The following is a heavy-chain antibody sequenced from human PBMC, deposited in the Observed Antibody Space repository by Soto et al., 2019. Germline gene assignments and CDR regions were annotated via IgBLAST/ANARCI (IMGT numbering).Heavy chain of an antibody. CDR1: GFTLSSYA. CDR3: ARPRDGYPIYSYYFDY. D-gene: IGHD5-12*01. Sequence: QVQLVESGGGVVQPGRSLRLSCAASGFTLSSYAMHWVRQAPGKGLEWVAVISYDGSNKYYADSVKGRFTISRDNSKNTLYLQMNSLRAEDTAVYYCARPRDGYPIYSYYFDYWGQGTLVTVSS. CDR2: ISYDGSNK. V-gene: IGHV3-30-3*01. J-gene: IGHJ4*02.